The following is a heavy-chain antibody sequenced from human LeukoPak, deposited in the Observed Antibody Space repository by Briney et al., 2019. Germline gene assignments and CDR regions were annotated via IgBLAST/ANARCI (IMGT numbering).Heavy chain of an antibody. J-gene: IGHJ4*02. Sequence: PGGSLRLSCAASGFTFSSYEMNWVRQGPGKGLEWVSNIRTTAEGAKYAYYADSVKGRVTISRDDGKNTLYLHMNSLRDDDTAVYYCATDQRYAFDYWGQGILVTVSS. V-gene: IGHV3-48*03. CDR3: ATDQRYAFDY. CDR1: GFTFSSYE. D-gene: IGHD3-9*01. CDR2: IRTTAEGAKYA.